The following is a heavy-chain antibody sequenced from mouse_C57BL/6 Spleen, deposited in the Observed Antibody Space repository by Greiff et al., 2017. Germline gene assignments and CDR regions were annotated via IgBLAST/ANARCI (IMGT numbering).Heavy chain of an antibody. J-gene: IGHJ4*01. CDR3: TRRPYAMDY. CDR2: IYPGSGST. Sequence: VQLQQPGAELVQPGASVKMSCKASGYTFTSYWITWVKQRPGQGLEWIGDIYPGSGSTNYNEKFKSKATLTVDTSTSTAYMQLSSLAAEGSAVYYCTRRPYAMDYWGQGTSVTVSS. CDR1: GYTFTSYW. V-gene: IGHV1-55*01.